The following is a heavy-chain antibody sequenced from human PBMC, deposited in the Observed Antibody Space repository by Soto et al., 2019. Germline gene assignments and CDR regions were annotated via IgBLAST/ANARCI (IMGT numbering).Heavy chain of an antibody. CDR3: ARDSYSSSYYYYYYMDV. CDR2: ISSSSSYI. J-gene: IGHJ6*03. V-gene: IGHV3-21*01. D-gene: IGHD6-6*01. Sequence: GGSLRLSCAASGFTFSSYSMNWVRQAPGKGLEWVSSISSSSSYIYYADSVKGRFTISRDNAKNSLYLQMNSLRAEDTAVYYCARDSYSSSYYYYYYMDVWGKGTTVTVSS. CDR1: GFTFSSYS.